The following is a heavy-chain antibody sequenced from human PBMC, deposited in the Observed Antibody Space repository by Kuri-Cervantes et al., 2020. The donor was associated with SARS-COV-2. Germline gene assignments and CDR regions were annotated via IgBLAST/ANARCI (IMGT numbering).Heavy chain of an antibody. CDR2: IGSSGNTI. J-gene: IGHJ4*02. CDR1: EFIFSDYA. V-gene: IGHV3-48*01. CDR3: AREDSSGWKRGFDY. D-gene: IGHD6-19*01. Sequence: GESLKISCAASEFIFSDYAMNWVRQAPGKGLEWVSYIGSSGNTIYYADSVKGRFTISRDNAKNSLYLQMNSLRAEDTAVYYCAREDSSGWKRGFDYWGQGTLVTVSS.